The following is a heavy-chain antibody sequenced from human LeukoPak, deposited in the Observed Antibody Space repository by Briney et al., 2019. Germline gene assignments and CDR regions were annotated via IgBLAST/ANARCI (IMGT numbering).Heavy chain of an antibody. CDR1: GFTFSSYA. J-gene: IGHJ3*02. V-gene: IGHV3-30-3*01. Sequence: GGSLRLSCTASGFTFSSYAMHWVRQAPGKGLECVAVISYDGSNEHYADSVKGRFSISRDTSKNTVSLQMDSLTTDDAAVYYCARDAVQIWFYVGTFDIWGQGSIVTVSS. CDR2: ISYDGSNE. D-gene: IGHD3-10*01. CDR3: ARDAVQIWFYVGTFDI.